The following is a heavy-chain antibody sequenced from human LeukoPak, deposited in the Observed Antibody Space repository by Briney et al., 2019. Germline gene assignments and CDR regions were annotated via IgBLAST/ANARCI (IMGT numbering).Heavy chain of an antibody. CDR2: IRSKANSYAT. CDR1: GFTFSGSA. V-gene: IGHV3-73*01. CDR3: TRPSYDSSVSGVVY. Sequence: GSLKLSRATSGFTFSGSAIHWVRQASGKGLEWVGRIRSKANSYATTDAASVKGRFTISRDDSKNTAYLQMNSLKTEDTAVYYCTRPSYDSSVSGVVYWGQGTLVTVSS. D-gene: IGHD3-22*01. J-gene: IGHJ4*02.